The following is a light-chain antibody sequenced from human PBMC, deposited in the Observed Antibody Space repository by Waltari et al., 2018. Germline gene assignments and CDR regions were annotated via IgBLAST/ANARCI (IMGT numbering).Light chain of an antibody. J-gene: IGKJ1*01. Sequence: IVLTQSPDSLSLSPGERATLTCRASQSVSSLLAWYQQRPGQAPRLLIYDASKRAAGIPARFSVSGSGTEFTLTISTLEAEDFAVYFCQQRSTWPRTFGQGTNVE. CDR3: QQRSTWPRT. V-gene: IGKV3-11*01. CDR1: QSVSSL. CDR2: DAS.